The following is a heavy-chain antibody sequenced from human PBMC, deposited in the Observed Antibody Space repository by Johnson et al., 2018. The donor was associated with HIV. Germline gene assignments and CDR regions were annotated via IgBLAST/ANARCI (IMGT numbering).Heavy chain of an antibody. CDR3: AKVGIEGPTSLLRAFEM. D-gene: IGHD1-26*01. V-gene: IGHV3-66*01. Sequence: VQLVESGGGVVQPGGSLRLSCAASGFTVSSNYMSWVRQAPGKGLEWVSVIFSGGSTYYADSVNGRLTISRDNSKNTLYLQMNSLRAEDTAVFYCAKVGIEGPTSLLRAFEMWGQGTMVTVSS. CDR2: IFSGGST. CDR1: GFTVSSNY. J-gene: IGHJ3*02.